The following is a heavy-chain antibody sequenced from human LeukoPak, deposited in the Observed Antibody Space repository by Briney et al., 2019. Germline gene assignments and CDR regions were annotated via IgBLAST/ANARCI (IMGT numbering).Heavy chain of an antibody. CDR2: IYHSGST. D-gene: IGHD6-19*01. CDR1: GGSISSYY. CDR3: ARRTYSSGFDYIDY. V-gene: IGHV4-59*08. Sequence: KASETLSLTCTVSGGSISSYYWSWIRQPPGKGLEWIGYIYHSGSTSYNPSLKSRVTISVDTSKSQFSLKLSSVIAADTAVYYCARRTYSSGFDYIDYWGQGTLVTVSS. J-gene: IGHJ4*02.